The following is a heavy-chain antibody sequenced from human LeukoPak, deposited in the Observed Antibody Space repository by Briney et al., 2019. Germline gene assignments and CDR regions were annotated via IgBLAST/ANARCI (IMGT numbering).Heavy chain of an antibody. V-gene: IGHV3-23*01. CDR3: AKDFHDLLTGCHGLLDY. D-gene: IGHD3-9*01. Sequence: GGSLRLSCAASGFTFANHPMNWVRQALGKGLEWVSTMSGSDGSTYYADSVKGRFTISRDNSKNALYLQMNYLRAEDTAVYYCAKDFHDLLTGCHGLLDYWGQGTLVTVSS. CDR2: MSGSDGST. CDR1: GFTFANHP. J-gene: IGHJ4*02.